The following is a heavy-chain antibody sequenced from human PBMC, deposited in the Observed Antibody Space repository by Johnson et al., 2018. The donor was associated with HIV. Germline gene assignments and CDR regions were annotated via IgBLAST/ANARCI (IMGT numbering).Heavy chain of an antibody. CDR2: ISWHSGRI. CDR3: AKDIFGGSGWHAFDI. V-gene: IGHV3-9*01. D-gene: IGHD6-19*01. CDR1: GFIFDDYA. J-gene: IGHJ3*02. Sequence: VQLVESGGGVVRPGGSLRLSCAASGFIFDDYAMHWVRQAPGRGLEWVSGISWHSGRIGYEDSVKGLFTISRDNAKNSLYLQMHSLRPEDTALYYCAKDIFGGSGWHAFDIWGQGTVVSVSS.